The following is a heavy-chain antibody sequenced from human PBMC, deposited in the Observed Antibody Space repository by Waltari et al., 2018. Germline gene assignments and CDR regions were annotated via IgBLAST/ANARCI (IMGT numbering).Heavy chain of an antibody. Sequence: QVQLVESGGGVVQPGGSLRVSWSASGFTFGCDGMAWVRSAPGQGRGWVAFIRDDGSNKYYADSVKGRFTISRDNSKNTLYLQMNSLRAEDTAVYYCAKPSRYSSSWYVTYYYYGMDVWGQGTTVTVSS. V-gene: IGHV3-30*02. J-gene: IGHJ6*02. CDR2: IRDDGSNK. CDR1: GFTFGCDG. D-gene: IGHD6-13*01. CDR3: AKPSRYSSSWYVTYYYYGMDV.